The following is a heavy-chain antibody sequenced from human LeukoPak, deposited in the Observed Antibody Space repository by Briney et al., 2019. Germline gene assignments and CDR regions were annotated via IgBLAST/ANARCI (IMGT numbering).Heavy chain of an antibody. CDR2: IYPGDSDI. CDR1: GYTFTSYW. Sequence: GESLKISCEGSGYTFTSYWIAWVRQMPGKGLEWMGIIYPGDSDIRYSPSFQGQVTFSADKSISTAYPQWRSLKASDTAMYYCARWSSSSKTFDYWGQGTLVTVSS. J-gene: IGHJ4*02. D-gene: IGHD6-6*01. CDR3: ARWSSSSKTFDY. V-gene: IGHV5-51*01.